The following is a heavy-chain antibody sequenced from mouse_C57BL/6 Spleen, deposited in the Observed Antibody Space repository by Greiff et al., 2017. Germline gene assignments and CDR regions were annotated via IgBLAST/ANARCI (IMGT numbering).Heavy chain of an antibody. CDR3: ARDYDYDGDRGY. J-gene: IGHJ3*01. CDR2: IDPSASYI. Sequence: QVQLQQPGADLVMPWPSVSLSCKASGYTFTSYWMHWVKQWPGQGLEWIGEIDPSASYINYTPKFKGKSTLTVDKSSSTAFMKLSSLTSEYSAVYNSARDYDYDGDRGYWGQGTLVTVSA. D-gene: IGHD2-4*01. V-gene: IGHV1-69*01. CDR1: GYTFTSYW.